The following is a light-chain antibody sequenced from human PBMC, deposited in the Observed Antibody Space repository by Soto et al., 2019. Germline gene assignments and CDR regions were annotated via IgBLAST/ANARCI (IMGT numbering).Light chain of an antibody. J-gene: IGLJ2*01. CDR3: QAWDSSVV. Sequence: SYELTQPPSVSVSPGQTASITCSGDKLGDKYACWYQQKPGQSPVLVIYQDSKRPSGIPERFSGSNSGNTATLTISGTQAMDEADYYCQAWDSSVVFGGGTKVTFL. V-gene: IGLV3-1*01. CDR1: KLGDKY. CDR2: QDS.